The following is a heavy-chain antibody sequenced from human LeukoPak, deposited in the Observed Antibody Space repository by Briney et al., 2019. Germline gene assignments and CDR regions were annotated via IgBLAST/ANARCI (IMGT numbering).Heavy chain of an antibody. CDR3: ARRSVYDSSCYPLDY. J-gene: IGHJ4*02. Sequence: SETLSLTCTVSGGSISSSSYYWGWIRQPPGKGLEWIGSIYYSGSTYYNPSLKSRVTISVDTSKNQFSLKLSSVTAADTAVYYCARRSVYDSSCYPLDYWGQGTLVTVSS. CDR1: GGSISSSSYY. CDR2: IYYSGST. D-gene: IGHD3-22*01. V-gene: IGHV4-39*01.